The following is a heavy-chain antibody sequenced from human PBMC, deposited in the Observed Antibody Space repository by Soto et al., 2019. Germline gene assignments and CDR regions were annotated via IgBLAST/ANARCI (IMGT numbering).Heavy chain of an antibody. CDR1: GFTFSNNA. Sequence: GGSLRLSCAASGFTFSNNAMIWVRQAPGKGLEWVSGISGSGGSTYYADSVKGRFTISRDNSKNTLYLQMNSLRAEDTAVYYCAKGVLTAGYYYYAMDVWGQGTTVTVSS. D-gene: IGHD2-2*01. CDR2: ISGSGGST. J-gene: IGHJ6*02. CDR3: AKGVLTAGYYYYAMDV. V-gene: IGHV3-23*01.